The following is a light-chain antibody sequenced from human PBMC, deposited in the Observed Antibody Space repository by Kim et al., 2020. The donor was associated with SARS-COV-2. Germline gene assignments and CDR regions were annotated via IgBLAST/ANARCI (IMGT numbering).Light chain of an antibody. CDR2: WAP. CDR3: QQYYSSPYT. Sequence: DIVMTQSPDSLAVSLGERATINCKSSQSALYSPNNKNYLAWYQQKPGQPPKLFITWAPTRESGVPDRFSGSGSGTDFTLTISSLQAEDVAVYFCQQYYSSPYTFGQGTKLEI. CDR1: QSALYSPNNKNY. J-gene: IGKJ2*01. V-gene: IGKV4-1*01.